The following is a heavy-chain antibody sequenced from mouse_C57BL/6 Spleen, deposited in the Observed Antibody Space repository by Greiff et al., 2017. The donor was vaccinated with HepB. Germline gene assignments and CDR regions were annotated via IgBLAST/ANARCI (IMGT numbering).Heavy chain of an antibody. CDR1: GYTFTSYW. J-gene: IGHJ3*01. Sequence: QVQLQQPGAELVMPGASVKLSCKASGYTFTSYWMHWVKQRPGQGLEWIGEIDPSDSYTNYNQKFKGKSTLTVDKSSSTAYMQLSSLTSEDSAVYYCERVDLYGSTLAWFAYWGQGTLVTVSA. CDR2: IDPSDSYT. D-gene: IGHD1-1*01. CDR3: ERVDLYGSTLAWFAY. V-gene: IGHV1-69*01.